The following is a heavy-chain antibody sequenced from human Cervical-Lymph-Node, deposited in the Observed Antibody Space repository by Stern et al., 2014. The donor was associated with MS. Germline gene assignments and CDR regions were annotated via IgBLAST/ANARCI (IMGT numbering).Heavy chain of an antibody. Sequence: VHLVESGAEVKQPGASMKVSCKASGGTFSSIEISWVRQAPGQGLEWLGGISPLIGTTNYAQQVQGRVTIVADESTNTVNMELSRLRSEDTAVYYCVRDQGGIAASWGQGTLVTVSS. V-gene: IGHV1-69*01. CDR3: VRDQGGIAAS. CDR1: GGTFSSIE. J-gene: IGHJ4*02. D-gene: IGHD6-13*01. CDR2: ISPLIGTT.